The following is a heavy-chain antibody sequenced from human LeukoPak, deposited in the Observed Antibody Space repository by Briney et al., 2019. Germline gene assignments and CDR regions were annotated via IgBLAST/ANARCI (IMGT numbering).Heavy chain of an antibody. CDR3: ARGDIGDDYGDYGGFDY. CDR1: GYTFTSYD. V-gene: IGHV1-8*03. Sequence: ASVKVSCKASGYTFTSYDINWVRQATGQGLEWMGWMNPNSGNTGYAQKFQGRVTITRNTSISTAYMELSSLRSEDTAVYYCARGDIGDDYGDYGGFDYWGQGTLVTVSS. CDR2: MNPNSGNT. J-gene: IGHJ4*02. D-gene: IGHD4-17*01.